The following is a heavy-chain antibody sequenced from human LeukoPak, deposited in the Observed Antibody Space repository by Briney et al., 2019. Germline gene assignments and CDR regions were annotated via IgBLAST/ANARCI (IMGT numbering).Heavy chain of an antibody. CDR2: IKSKTDGGTT. V-gene: IGHV3-15*01. Sequence: SGGSLRLSCAASGFTFSNVWMNWVRQAPGKGLEWVGRIKSKTDGGTTDYAAPVKGRFMISRDDSKNTLYLQMNSLKTEDTAVYYCSTPIAAAGTRAFDIWGQGTMVIVSS. CDR3: STPIAAAGTRAFDI. J-gene: IGHJ3*02. CDR1: GFTFSNVW. D-gene: IGHD6-13*01.